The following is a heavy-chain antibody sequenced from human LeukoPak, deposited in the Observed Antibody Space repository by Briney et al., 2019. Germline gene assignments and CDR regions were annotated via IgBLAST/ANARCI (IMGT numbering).Heavy chain of an antibody. CDR3: ARDQGGDGYNLWFDY. CDR2: MSYDGNNK. Sequence: GGSLRLSCAASGITFSTYAMHWVRQAPGKGLEWVAVMSYDGNNKYYADSVRGRFTVSRDNSKNTLYLQMNSLRAEDTAVYYCARDQGGDGYNLWFDYWGQGTLVTVSS. V-gene: IGHV3-30*14. CDR1: GITFSTYA. D-gene: IGHD5-24*01. J-gene: IGHJ4*02.